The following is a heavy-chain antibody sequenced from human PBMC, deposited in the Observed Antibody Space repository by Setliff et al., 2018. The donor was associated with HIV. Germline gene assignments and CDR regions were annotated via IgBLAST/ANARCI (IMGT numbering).Heavy chain of an antibody. J-gene: IGHJ4*02. D-gene: IGHD3-3*01. Sequence: ASVKVSCKASGYIFTSYGISWVRQAPGQGLEWMGWISNYNGDTNYAQKVQGRVTMTTDTSTSTAYMELRSLRSDDTAVYYCARSPLDPPYNDFWSGYNPFDYWGQGTLVTVSS. CDR2: ISNYNGDT. V-gene: IGHV1-18*01. CDR3: ARSPLDPPYNDFWSGYNPFDY. CDR1: GYIFTSYG.